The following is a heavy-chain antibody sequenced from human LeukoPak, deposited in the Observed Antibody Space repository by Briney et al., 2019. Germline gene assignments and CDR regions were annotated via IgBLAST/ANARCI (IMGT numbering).Heavy chain of an antibody. D-gene: IGHD6-25*01. V-gene: IGHV3-21*01. J-gene: IGHJ4*02. CDR2: ISSSSSYI. CDR3: ARDLQRLGDY. Sequence: PGGSLRLSCAASGFTFSSFTMNWVRQAPGKGLEWASSISSSSSYIYYADSVKGRFTISRDNAKNSLYLQMNSLRAEDTAVYYCARDLQRLGDYWGQGTLVTVSS. CDR1: GFTFSSFT.